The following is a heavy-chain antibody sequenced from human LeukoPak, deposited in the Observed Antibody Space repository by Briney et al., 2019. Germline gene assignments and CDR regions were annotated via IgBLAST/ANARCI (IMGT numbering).Heavy chain of an antibody. D-gene: IGHD2-15*01. CDR3: ASSCSAGNCPFDT. CDR1: KFTFSAYT. Sequence: GGSLRLSCAASKFTFSAYTMHWVRQAPGKGLERVSCIHSANGYIYYADSVKGRSTISRDNAESSLYLQMTSLRAEDTAVYYCASSCSAGNCPFDTWGQGTLVTVSS. V-gene: IGHV3-21*01. CDR2: IHSANGYI. J-gene: IGHJ5*02.